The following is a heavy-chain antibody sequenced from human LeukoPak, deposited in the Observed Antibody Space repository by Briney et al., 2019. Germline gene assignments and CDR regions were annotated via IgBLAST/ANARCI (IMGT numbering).Heavy chain of an antibody. CDR1: GYTFTSNY. CDR3: ARDQEGFDY. Sequence: ASVKVSCKASGYTFTSNYLHWVRQAPGQGVEWMGMIYPRDGSTGYAQKFQGRVTVTRDTSTSAVHMELSGLRSEDTAVYYCARDQEGFDYWGQGTLVTVSS. CDR2: IYPRDGST. J-gene: IGHJ4*02. V-gene: IGHV1-46*01.